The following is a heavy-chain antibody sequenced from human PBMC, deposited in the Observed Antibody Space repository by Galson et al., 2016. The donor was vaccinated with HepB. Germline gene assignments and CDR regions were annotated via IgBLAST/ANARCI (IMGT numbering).Heavy chain of an antibody. D-gene: IGHD3-3*01. CDR2: ISSSCTTI. CDR3: ARDQYDFWSGYYTRGGYYGMDV. V-gene: IGHV3-48*01. J-gene: IGHJ6*04. Sequence: SLRLSCAASGFTFSSYAMNWVRQAPGKGLEWVSYISSSCTTIYYADSVKGRFTISRDNAKNSLYLQMNSLRAEDTAVYYCARDQYDFWSGYYTRGGYYGMDVWGKGTTVTVSS. CDR1: GFTFSSYA.